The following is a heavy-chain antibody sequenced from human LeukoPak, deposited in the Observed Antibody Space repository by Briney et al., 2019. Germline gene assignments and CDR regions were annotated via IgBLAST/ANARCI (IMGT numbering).Heavy chain of an antibody. V-gene: IGHV3-21*06. D-gene: IGHD2-8*02. CDR2: IGGSSNSM. CDR3: ARDLLGSDY. CDR1: GFTFSNYG. J-gene: IGHJ4*02. Sequence: GGSLRLSCAASGFTFSNYGMNWVRQAPGKGLEWVSSIGGSSNSMYYADSVKGRFTISRDNAKNSLYLQMNSLPAEDTAVYYCARDLLGSDYWGQGTLVTVSS.